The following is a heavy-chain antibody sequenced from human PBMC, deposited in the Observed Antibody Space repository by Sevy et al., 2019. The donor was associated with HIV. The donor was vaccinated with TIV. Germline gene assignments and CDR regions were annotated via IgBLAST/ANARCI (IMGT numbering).Heavy chain of an antibody. J-gene: IGHJ4*02. CDR1: GFTVNDKY. D-gene: IGHD6-19*01. V-gene: IGHV3-66*02. CDR2: IFSSGST. Sequence: GGSLRLSCAISGFTVNDKYIIWVRQAPGKGLEWVSVIFSSGSTYYADSAKGRFTISRDNSKNTEDLQTNSVRAEDTAVYYCVSLFLSYRSGWSYFDYWGQGTLVTVSS. CDR3: VSLFLSYRSGWSYFDY.